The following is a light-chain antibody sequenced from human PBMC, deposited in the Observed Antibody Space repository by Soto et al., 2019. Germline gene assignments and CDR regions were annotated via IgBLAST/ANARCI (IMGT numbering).Light chain of an antibody. CDR3: QQLNSYPQT. Sequence: DIQMTQSPSSLSASVGDRVTITCQASQNINNYLNWYQQKPGKAPKLLIYAASTLQSGVPSRFSGSGSGTDFTLTISSLQPEDFATYYCQQLNSYPQTFGGGTKVDIK. V-gene: IGKV1-9*01. CDR2: AAS. J-gene: IGKJ4*01. CDR1: QNINNY.